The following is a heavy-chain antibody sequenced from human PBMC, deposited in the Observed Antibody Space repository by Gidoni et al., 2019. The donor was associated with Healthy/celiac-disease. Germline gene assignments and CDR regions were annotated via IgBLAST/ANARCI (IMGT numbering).Heavy chain of an antibody. CDR3: ARRVPPDTDSGSWYDY. CDR1: GYRFTSYC. CDR2: IYPGDSDT. V-gene: IGHV5-51*03. Sequence: EVQLVQSGAEVKKPRESLTISCTGSGYRFTSYCIGGVRQLPGKGLEWLGIIYPGDSDTRYSPSFQGQVTISADKSISTAYLQWSSLKASDTAMYYCARRVPPDTDSGSWYDYWGQGTLVTVSS. D-gene: IGHD6-13*01. J-gene: IGHJ4*02.